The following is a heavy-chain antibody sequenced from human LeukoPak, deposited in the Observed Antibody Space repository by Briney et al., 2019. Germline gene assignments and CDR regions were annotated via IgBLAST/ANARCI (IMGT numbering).Heavy chain of an antibody. J-gene: IGHJ4*02. CDR3: AKDGGDLVVPYYYFDY. CDR1: GFTFSSYE. Sequence: GGSLRLSCAASGFTFSSYEMNWVRQAPGKGLEWVSYISSSGSTIYYADSVKGRFTISRDNAKNSLYLQMNSLRAEDTAVYYCAKDGGDLVVPYYYFDYWGQGTLVTVSS. D-gene: IGHD3-22*01. CDR2: ISSSGSTI. V-gene: IGHV3-48*03.